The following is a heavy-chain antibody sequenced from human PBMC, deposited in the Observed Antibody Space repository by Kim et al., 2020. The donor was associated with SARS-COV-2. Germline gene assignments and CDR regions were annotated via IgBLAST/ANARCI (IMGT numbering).Heavy chain of an antibody. Sequence: GGSLRLSCVDSGFTFSSYDMTWVRQAPGKGLEWVSIISNNGGNTIYADSVKGRFTISRDNSKNTLYLQMNSLRAEDTAVYFCARKFSVASAMYYFDFWGQGTLVTVSS. CDR1: GFTFSSYD. J-gene: IGHJ4*02. CDR2: ISNNGGNT. V-gene: IGHV3-23*01. CDR3: ARKFSVASAMYYFDF. D-gene: IGHD2-2*01.